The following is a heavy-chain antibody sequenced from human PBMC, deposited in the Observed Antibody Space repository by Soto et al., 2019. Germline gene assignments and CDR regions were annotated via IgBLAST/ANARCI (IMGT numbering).Heavy chain of an antibody. CDR3: ARKADSSGWSFGY. J-gene: IGHJ4*02. CDR2: ISGSGKTI. D-gene: IGHD6-19*01. CDR1: GFSFSDYY. Sequence: QVHLVESGGGLVKPGGSLTLSCAASGFSFSDYYMSWIRQAPGQGLEWVSHISGSGKTIYAADSVKGRFSISRDNAKNLLYLQMNSLRAEDAAVYYCARKADSSGWSFGYWGQGTLVTVSS. V-gene: IGHV3-11*01.